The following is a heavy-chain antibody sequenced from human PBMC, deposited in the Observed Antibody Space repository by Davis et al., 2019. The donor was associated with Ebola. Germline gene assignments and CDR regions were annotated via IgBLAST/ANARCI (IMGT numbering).Heavy chain of an antibody. CDR2: MSGDHRYT. CDR1: GFTFTDYY. V-gene: IGHV3-11*06. Sequence: GESLKISCEASGFTFTDYYMAWIRQAPGKGLEWISYMSGDHRYTTYPDSVRGRFTISRDDAKNTLYLHMNSLRAEDTALYYCARVSRKISTGWYRFEAFDMWGQGTLVTVSS. D-gene: IGHD6-19*01. J-gene: IGHJ3*02. CDR3: ARVSRKISTGWYRFEAFDM.